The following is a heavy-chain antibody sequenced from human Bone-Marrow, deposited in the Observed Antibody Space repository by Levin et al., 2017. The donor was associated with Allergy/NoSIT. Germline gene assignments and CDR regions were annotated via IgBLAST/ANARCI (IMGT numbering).Heavy chain of an antibody. CDR2: IIAIFHTT. J-gene: IGHJ6*02. D-gene: IGHD3-16*01. V-gene: IGHV1-69*13. CDR3: ARGADGTPYHFYGMDV. Sequence: GASVKVSCKASGGIFNSQAISWVRQAPGQGLEWMGGIIAIFHTTKYAQNFQGRVTITADESTSTAYMEVSSLRFEDTAVYYCARGADGTPYHFYGMDVWGQGTTVTVSS. CDR1: GGIFNSQA.